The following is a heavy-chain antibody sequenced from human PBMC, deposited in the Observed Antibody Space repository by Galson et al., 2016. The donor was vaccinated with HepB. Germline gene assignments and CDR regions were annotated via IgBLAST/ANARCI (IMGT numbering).Heavy chain of an antibody. D-gene: IGHD6-13*01. CDR3: ASSVAAAGNWFDP. J-gene: IGHJ5*02. V-gene: IGHV3-74*01. Sequence: SLRPSCAASGFTFSSYWMHWVRQAPGKGLVWVSVKGRFTISRDNAKNTLYLQMNSLRAEDTAVYYCASSVAAAGNWFDPWGQGTLVTVSS. CDR1: GFTFSSYW.